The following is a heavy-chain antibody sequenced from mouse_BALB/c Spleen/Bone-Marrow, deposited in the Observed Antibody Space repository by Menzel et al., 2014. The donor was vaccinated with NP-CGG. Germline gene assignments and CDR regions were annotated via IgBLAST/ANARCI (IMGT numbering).Heavy chain of an antibody. CDR2: IYPGGGYT. CDR3: ARRGTGVDY. D-gene: IGHD4-1*01. V-gene: IGHV1-63*02. J-gene: IGHJ2*01. CDR1: GYTFTNYW. Sequence: VKLMESGAELVRPGTSVRISCKASGYTFTNYWLGWVKQRPGHGLEWIGDIYPGGGYTNYNEKFKGKATLTADTSSGTAYMQLSSLTSEDSAVYFCARRGTGVDYWGQGTTLTVSS.